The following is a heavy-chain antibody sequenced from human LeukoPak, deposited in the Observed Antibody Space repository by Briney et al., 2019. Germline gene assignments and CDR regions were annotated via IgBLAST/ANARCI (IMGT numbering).Heavy chain of an antibody. CDR1: GYTFASYG. CDR2: ISAYNGDT. D-gene: IGHD3-10*01. V-gene: IGHV1-18*01. CDR3: ARDRFRSYGSGRNYYYYMDV. Sequence: GASVKVSCKASGYTFASYGISWVRQAPGQGLEWMGWISAYNGDTNYAQKLHGRVTMTTDTSTSTAYMELRSLRSEDTAVYYCARDRFRSYGSGRNYYYYMDVWGKGTTVTISS. J-gene: IGHJ6*03.